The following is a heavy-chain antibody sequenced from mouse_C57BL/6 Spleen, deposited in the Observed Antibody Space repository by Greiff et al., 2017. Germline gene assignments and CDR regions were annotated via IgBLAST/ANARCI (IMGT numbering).Heavy chain of an antibody. Sequence: VQLQQSRAELMKPGASVKLSCKATGYTFTGYWIEWVKQRPGHGLEWIGEILPGIGSTNYNEKFKGKATFTADTSSNTAYMQLSSLTTEDSAIYYCARKDYGRRCWYFDVWGTGTTVTVSS. CDR3: ARKDYGRRCWYFDV. V-gene: IGHV1-9*01. CDR2: ILPGIGST. CDR1: GYTFTGYW. J-gene: IGHJ1*03. D-gene: IGHD1-1*01.